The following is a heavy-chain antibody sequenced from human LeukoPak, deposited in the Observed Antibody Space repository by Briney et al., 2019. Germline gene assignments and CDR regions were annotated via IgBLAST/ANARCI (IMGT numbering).Heavy chain of an antibody. Sequence: PGGSLRLTCAASGFTFRTYNMNWVRQAPGKGLEWVSYITGSSSYIFYADSVKGRFTISRDNAKNSLYLQMNSLRDEDTAVYYCARGFGPSVYDTSGYDYWGQGTLVTVSS. D-gene: IGHD3-22*01. V-gene: IGHV3-21*01. CDR1: GFTFRTYN. CDR3: ARGFGPSVYDTSGYDY. CDR2: ITGSSSYI. J-gene: IGHJ4*02.